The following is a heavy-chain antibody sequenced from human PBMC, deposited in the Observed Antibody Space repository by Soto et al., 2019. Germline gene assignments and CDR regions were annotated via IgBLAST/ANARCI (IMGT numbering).Heavy chain of an antibody. D-gene: IGHD2-2*01. Sequence: LILSCAASGFTFDYYAMHCVRQAPGKGLELVSGISLNSGSIGYADSVKGRFTISRDNAKNSLYLQMNSLRAEDTALYYCAKDAAKYCSSTSCYIRPLDYWGQGTLVTVSS. J-gene: IGHJ4*02. CDR3: AKDAAKYCSSTSCYIRPLDY. CDR2: ISLNSGSI. V-gene: IGHV3-9*01. CDR1: GFTFDYYA.